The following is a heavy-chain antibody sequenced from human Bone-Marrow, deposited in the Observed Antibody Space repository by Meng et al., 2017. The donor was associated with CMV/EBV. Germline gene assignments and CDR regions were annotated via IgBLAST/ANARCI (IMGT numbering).Heavy chain of an antibody. CDR2: INPSGGST. J-gene: IGHJ6*02. CDR3: ARDRCGGDCYSRYYYGMDV. CDR1: GYTFTSYY. V-gene: IGHV1-46*01. D-gene: IGHD2-21*01. Sequence: ASVKVSCKASGYTFTSYYMHWVRQAPGQGLEWMGIINPSGGSTSYAQKFQGRVTITTDESTSTAYMELSSLRSEDTAVYYCARDRCGGDCYSRYYYGMDVWGQGTTVTVSS.